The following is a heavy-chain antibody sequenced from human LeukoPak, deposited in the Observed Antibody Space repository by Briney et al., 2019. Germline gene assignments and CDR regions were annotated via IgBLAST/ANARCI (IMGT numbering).Heavy chain of an antibody. CDR2: INHSGST. J-gene: IGHJ4*02. V-gene: IGHV4-34*01. Sequence: LSKTLSLTCAVYGGSFSGYYWSWIRQPPGKGLEWIGEINHSGSTNYNPSLKSRVTISVDTSKNQFSLKLSSVTAADTAVYYCARGHYYGSGRPPPNRDYWGQGTLVTVSS. CDR1: GGSFSGYY. CDR3: ARGHYYGSGRPPPNRDY. D-gene: IGHD3-10*01.